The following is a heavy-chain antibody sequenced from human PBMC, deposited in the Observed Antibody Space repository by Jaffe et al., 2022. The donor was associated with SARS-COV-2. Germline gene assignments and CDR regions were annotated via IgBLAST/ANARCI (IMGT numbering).Heavy chain of an antibody. CDR3: ARPYSSGSEGLFDY. CDR1: GFTFSSYW. D-gene: IGHD6-19*01. V-gene: IGHV3-7*01. Sequence: EVQLVESGGGLVQPGGSLRLSCAASGFTFSSYWMSWVRQAPGKGLEWVANIKQDGSEKYYVDSVKGRFTISRDNAKNSLYLQMNSLRAEDTAVYYCARPYSSGSEGLFDYWGQGTLVTVSS. CDR2: IKQDGSEK. J-gene: IGHJ4*02.